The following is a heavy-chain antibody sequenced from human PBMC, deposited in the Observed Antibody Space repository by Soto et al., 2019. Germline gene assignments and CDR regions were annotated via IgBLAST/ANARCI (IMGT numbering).Heavy chain of an antibody. CDR1: GGSIRDYF. Sequence: SEKLSHTYTVSGGSIRDYFWTWIRQPPGKGLEWIGYIYYSGRTNYNPSLKSRVSISVDTSKNQFSLKLSSVTAADTAVYYCARDTYYYVFSGSYYHYYLISFCAQRTTVTGS. V-gene: IGHV4-59*12. D-gene: IGHD3-22*01. CDR2: IYYSGRT. J-gene: IGHJ6*02. CDR3: ARDTYYYVFSGSYYHYYLISF.